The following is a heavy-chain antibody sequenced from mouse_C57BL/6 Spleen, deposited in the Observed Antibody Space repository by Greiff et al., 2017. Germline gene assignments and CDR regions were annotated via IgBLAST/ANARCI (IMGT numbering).Heavy chain of an antibody. CDR2: ISSGGSYT. V-gene: IGHV5-6*01. Sequence: VQLKESGGDLVKPGGSLKLSCAASGFTFSSYGMSWVRQTPDKRLEWVATISSGGSYTYYPDSVKGRFTISRDNAKNTLYLQMSSLKSEDTAMYYCARHEDYYYSNCVNYAMDYWGQGTSVTVSS. CDR3: ARHEDYYYSNCVNYAMDY. D-gene: IGHD2-5*01. J-gene: IGHJ4*01. CDR1: GFTFSSYG.